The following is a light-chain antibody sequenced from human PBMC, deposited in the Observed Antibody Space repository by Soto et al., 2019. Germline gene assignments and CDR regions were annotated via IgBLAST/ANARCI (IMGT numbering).Light chain of an antibody. CDR3: QQYNSYSVYT. Sequence: DIQMTQSPSTLSASVGDRVTITCRASQSISSWLAWYQQKPGKAPKLLIYDASSLESGVPSRVSGSGSGTEFTRTIGSLQPDDFATYYCQQYNSYSVYTFGQGTKLEIK. CDR1: QSISSW. V-gene: IGKV1-5*01. CDR2: DAS. J-gene: IGKJ2*01.